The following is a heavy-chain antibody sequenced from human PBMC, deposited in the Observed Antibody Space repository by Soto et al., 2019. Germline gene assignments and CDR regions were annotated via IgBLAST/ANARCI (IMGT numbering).Heavy chain of an antibody. V-gene: IGHV3-23*01. CDR3: AKDLSIASRPTFDY. CDR2: ISGGGGSA. D-gene: IGHD6-6*01. J-gene: IGHJ4*02. Sequence: EVQLLESGGGSVQPGGSLRLSCAASGFTFSTYAMAWVRQGPGRGLEWVATISGGGGSAHYTDSVTGRFTISRDNFESTLYLQMNSLRAEDAAVYYCAKDLSIASRPTFDYWGQGTLVSVSS. CDR1: GFTFSTYA.